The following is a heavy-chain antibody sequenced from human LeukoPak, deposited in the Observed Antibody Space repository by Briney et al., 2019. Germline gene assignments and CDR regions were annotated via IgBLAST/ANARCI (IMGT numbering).Heavy chain of an antibody. CDR3: ARAVRGRYYYYYMDV. CDR1: GYTFTSYG. Sequence: ASVKVSCKASGYTFTSYGISWVRQAPGQGLEWMGWISAYNGNTNYAQKLQGRVTMTTDTSTSTAYMELRSLRSDDTAVYYCARAVRGRYYYYYMDVWGKGTTVTASS. V-gene: IGHV1-18*01. D-gene: IGHD3-10*01. CDR2: ISAYNGNT. J-gene: IGHJ6*03.